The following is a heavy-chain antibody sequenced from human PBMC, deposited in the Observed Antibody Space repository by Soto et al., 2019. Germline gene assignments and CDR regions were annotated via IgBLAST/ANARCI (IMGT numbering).Heavy chain of an antibody. V-gene: IGHV4-30-4*01. J-gene: IGHJ6*02. D-gene: IGHD2-2*01. CDR3: ARDLVVPAARRGYYYYYGMDV. CDR1: GGSISSGDYY. Sequence: SETLSLTCTVSGGSISSGDYYWSWIRQPPGKGLEWIGYIYYSGSTYYNPSLKSRVTMSVDTSKNQFSLKLSSVTAADTAVYYCARDLVVPAARRGYYYYYGMDVWGQGTTVTVSS. CDR2: IYYSGST.